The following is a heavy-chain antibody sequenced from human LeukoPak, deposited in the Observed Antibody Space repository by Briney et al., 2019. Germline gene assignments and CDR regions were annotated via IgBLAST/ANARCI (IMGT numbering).Heavy chain of an antibody. V-gene: IGHV3-74*01. CDR2: INGDGSTT. D-gene: IGHD3-10*01. CDR1: GFTFSSYW. J-gene: IGHJ5*02. Sequence: GGSLRLSCAASGFTFSSYWMHWVRQAPGKGLVWVSCINGDGSTTTYADSVKGRFTISRDNAKNTLYVQMNSLRVEDTAVYYCARDLDGSGNYHWFDPWGQGTLVTVSS. CDR3: ARDLDGSGNYHWFDP.